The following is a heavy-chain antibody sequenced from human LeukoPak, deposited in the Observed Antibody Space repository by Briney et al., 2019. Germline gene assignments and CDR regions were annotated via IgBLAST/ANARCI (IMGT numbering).Heavy chain of an antibody. Sequence: ASVKVSCKASGYTFTGYYMNWVRQAPGQGLEWMGWIDPNSGRTNYAHNFHGRVTLTRDPSISTAYMQLTGLTSNDTGVYYGARTREYSSTWFFPPFDPWGQGTLVTVSS. CDR3: ARTREYSSTWFFPPFDP. V-gene: IGHV1-2*02. J-gene: IGHJ5*02. CDR1: GYTFTGYY. CDR2: IDPNSGRT. D-gene: IGHD6-13*01.